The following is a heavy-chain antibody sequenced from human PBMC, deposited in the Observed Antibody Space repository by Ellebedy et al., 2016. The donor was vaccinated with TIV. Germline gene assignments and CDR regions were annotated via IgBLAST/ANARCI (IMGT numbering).Heavy chain of an antibody. V-gene: IGHV2-70*11. CDR3: ARIYYDSSGYYLDAFDI. Sequence: SGPTLVKPTQTLTLTCTFSGFSLSTSGMCVSWIRQPPRKALEWLARIDWDDDKYYSTSLKTRLTISKDASKNQVVLTMTNMDPVDTATYYCARIYYDSSGYYLDAFDIWGQGTMVTVSS. D-gene: IGHD3-22*01. J-gene: IGHJ3*02. CDR2: IDWDDDK. CDR1: GFSLSTSGMC.